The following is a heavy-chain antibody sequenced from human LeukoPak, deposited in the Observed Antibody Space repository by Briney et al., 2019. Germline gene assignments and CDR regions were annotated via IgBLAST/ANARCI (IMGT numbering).Heavy chain of an antibody. CDR1: GYTFTSYD. V-gene: IGHV1-8*01. Sequence: ASVKVSCKASGYTFTSYDINWVRQATGQGLEWMGWMNPNSGNTGYAQKFQGRVTMTRNTSISTAYMELRSLRSDDTAVYYCARGNPVLYYFDYWGQGTLVTVSS. D-gene: IGHD2-15*01. CDR2: MNPNSGNT. CDR3: ARGNPVLYYFDY. J-gene: IGHJ4*02.